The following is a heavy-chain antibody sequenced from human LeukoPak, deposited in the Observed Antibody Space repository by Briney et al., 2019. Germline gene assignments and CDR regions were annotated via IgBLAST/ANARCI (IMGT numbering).Heavy chain of an antibody. CDR2: ISAYNGNT. D-gene: IGHD2-2*01. CDR1: GYTFTSYG. J-gene: IGHJ4*02. Sequence: ASVKVSCKASGYTFTSYGINWVRQAPGQGLEWMGWISAYNGNTNYAQKLQGRVTMTTDTSTSTAYMELRSLRSDDTAVYYCVRDVSSSSCPDYWGQGTLVTVSS. V-gene: IGHV1-18*01. CDR3: VRDVSSSSCPDY.